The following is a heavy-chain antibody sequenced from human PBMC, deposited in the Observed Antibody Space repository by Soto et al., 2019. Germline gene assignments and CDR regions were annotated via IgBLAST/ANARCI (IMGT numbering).Heavy chain of an antibody. CDR2: IDPSDSYT. D-gene: IGHD2-2*02. CDR3: ARSVVVVPAAIAYYGMDV. V-gene: IGHV5-10-1*01. CDR1: GYSFTSYW. Sequence: GESLKISCNGSGYSFTSYWISWVRQMPGKGLEWMGRIDPSDSYTNYSPSFQGHVTISADKSISTAYLQWSSLKASDTAMYYCARSVVVVPAAIAYYGMDVWGQGTTVTVS. J-gene: IGHJ6*02.